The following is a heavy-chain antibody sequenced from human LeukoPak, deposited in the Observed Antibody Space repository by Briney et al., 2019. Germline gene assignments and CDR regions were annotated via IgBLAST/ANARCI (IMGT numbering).Heavy chain of an antibody. V-gene: IGHV4-39*01. Sequence: SESLSLTCTVAGGSISSSSYYWGWLRQPPGKGLEWFGSIYYSGRTYYNPSLKGRVTISVDTSKNQFSLKLSSVTAADTAVYYCARQPPTVSYGMDVWGQGTTVTVSS. CDR3: ARQPPTVSYGMDV. D-gene: IGHD4-17*01. CDR1: GGSISSSSYY. CDR2: IYYSGRT. J-gene: IGHJ6*02.